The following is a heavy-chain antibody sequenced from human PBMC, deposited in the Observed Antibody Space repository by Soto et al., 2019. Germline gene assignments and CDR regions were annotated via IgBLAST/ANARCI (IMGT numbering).Heavy chain of an antibody. CDR3: ARVASSIAARDPDNWFDP. V-gene: IGHV3-53*01. Sequence: GGSLRLSCAASGFTVSSNYMSWVRQAPGKGLEWVSVIYSGGSTYYADSVKGRFTISRDNSKNTLYLQMNSLRAEDTAVYYCARVASSIAARDPDNWFDPWGQGTLVTVSS. D-gene: IGHD6-6*01. J-gene: IGHJ5*02. CDR2: IYSGGST. CDR1: GFTVSSNY.